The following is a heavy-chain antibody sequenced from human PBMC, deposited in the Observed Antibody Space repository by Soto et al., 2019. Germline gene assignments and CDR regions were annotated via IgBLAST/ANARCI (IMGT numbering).Heavy chain of an antibody. J-gene: IGHJ4*02. CDR3: GRLEGLATISYYFDY. CDR1: GGSFSGYY. V-gene: IGHV4-34*01. D-gene: IGHD3-9*01. CDR2: VNHSGST. Sequence: ASETLSLTCAVYGGSFSGYYWSWIRQPPEKGLKWIGKVNHSGSTYYNPSLKSRVTISVDKSKNQFSLKLMSLSAADTAVYYCGRLEGLATISYYFDYWGQGALVTVSS.